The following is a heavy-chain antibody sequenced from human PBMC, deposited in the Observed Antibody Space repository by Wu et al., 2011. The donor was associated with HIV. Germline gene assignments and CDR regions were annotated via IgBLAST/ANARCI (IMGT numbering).Heavy chain of an antibody. J-gene: IGHJ3*02. CDR3: ARERCPSKQRLLWTFDI. CDR1: GYIFTGYY. CDR2: INPNFGGT. D-gene: IGHD2-21*02. Sequence: QEPLVQSGAELKKPGASVKVSCKASGYIFTGYYMHWVRQAPGQGLEWMGWINPNFGGTNYAQKFQGRVTMTRDTSISTVYLQLSGLRSDDTAVYYCARERCPSKQRLLWTFDIWAKGQRSPSLQ. V-gene: IGHV1-2*02.